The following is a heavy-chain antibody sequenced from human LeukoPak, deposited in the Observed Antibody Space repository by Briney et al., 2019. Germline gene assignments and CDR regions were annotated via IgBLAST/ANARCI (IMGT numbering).Heavy chain of an antibody. CDR1: GYSISSGNY. Sequence: SETLSLTCAVSGYSISSGNYWGWIRQLPERGLEWIGSIHHTGNTHYNPSLKSRVTILVDTSKNRFSLRLSSVTAADTAVYYCARRLGVAASAYDYWGQGAVVTVSS. D-gene: IGHD6-13*01. V-gene: IGHV4-38-2*01. J-gene: IGHJ4*02. CDR3: ARRLGVAASAYDY. CDR2: IHHTGNT.